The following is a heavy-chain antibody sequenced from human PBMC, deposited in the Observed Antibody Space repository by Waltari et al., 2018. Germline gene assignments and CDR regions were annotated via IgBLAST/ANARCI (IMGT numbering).Heavy chain of an antibody. V-gene: IGHV4-31*01. J-gene: IGHJ4*02. CDR2: IYYSGST. Sequence: QVQLQESGPGLVQPSQTLSLTCTVSGDSISSGGYYWCWIRQHPGKGLEWIGYIYYSGSTYYNPSLKSLVTISVDTSKNQFSLKLNSVTAADTAVYYCARVDYSNYGFDYWGQGALVTVSS. CDR3: ARVDYSNYGFDY. D-gene: IGHD4-4*01. CDR1: GDSISSGGYY.